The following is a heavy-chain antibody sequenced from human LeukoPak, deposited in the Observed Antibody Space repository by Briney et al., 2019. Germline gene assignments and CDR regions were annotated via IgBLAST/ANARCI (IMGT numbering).Heavy chain of an antibody. CDR1: GGSISSSSYY. J-gene: IGHJ2*01. Sequence: PSETLSLTCTVSGGSISSSSYYWSWIRQPPGKGLEWIGYIYYSGSTNYNPSLKSRVTISVDTSKNQFSLKLSSVTAADTAVYYCARVNWNTQSWYFDLWGRGTLVTVSS. D-gene: IGHD1/OR15-1a*01. CDR2: IYYSGST. V-gene: IGHV4-61*01. CDR3: ARVNWNTQSWYFDL.